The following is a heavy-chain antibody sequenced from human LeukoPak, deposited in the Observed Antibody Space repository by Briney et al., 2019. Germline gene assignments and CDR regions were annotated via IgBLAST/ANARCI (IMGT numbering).Heavy chain of an antibody. J-gene: IGHJ3*02. V-gene: IGHV4-39*07. D-gene: IGHD3-10*01. Sequence: SETLSLTCTVSGDSISGSDYYWGWIRQPPGKGLEWIGSVYHSGNTYYNPSLTSRVTISVDTSRNQFSLKLSSVTAADTAVYYCVDLFGVRGIIPPGVVDIWGQGTRVIVSS. CDR2: VYHSGNT. CDR3: VDLFGVRGIIPPGVVDI. CDR1: GDSISGSDYY.